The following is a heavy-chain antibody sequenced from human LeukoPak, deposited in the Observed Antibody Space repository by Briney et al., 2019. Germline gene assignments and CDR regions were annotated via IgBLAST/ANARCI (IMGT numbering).Heavy chain of an antibody. CDR3: ARGLWFGELLQPPFDY. Sequence: SETLSLTCAVYGGSFSGYYWSWIRQPPGKGLEWSGEINHSGSTNYNPSLKSRVTISVDTSKNQFSLKLSSVTAADTAVYYCARGLWFGELLQPPFDYWGQGTLVTVSS. CDR1: GGSFSGYY. CDR2: INHSGST. D-gene: IGHD3-10*01. V-gene: IGHV4-34*01. J-gene: IGHJ4*02.